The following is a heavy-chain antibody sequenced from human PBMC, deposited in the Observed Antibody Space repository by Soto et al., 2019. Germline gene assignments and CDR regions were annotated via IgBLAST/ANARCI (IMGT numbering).Heavy chain of an antibody. Sequence: GGSLRLSCAASGFTFSSYAMSWVRQAPGKGLEWVANIKQDGSEKYYVDSVKGRFTISRDNAKNSLYLQMNSLRAEDTAVYYCARDALYSSGWYSWFDPWGQGTLVTVSS. CDR3: ARDALYSSGWYSWFDP. D-gene: IGHD6-19*01. J-gene: IGHJ5*02. CDR2: IKQDGSEK. CDR1: GFTFSSYA. V-gene: IGHV3-7*01.